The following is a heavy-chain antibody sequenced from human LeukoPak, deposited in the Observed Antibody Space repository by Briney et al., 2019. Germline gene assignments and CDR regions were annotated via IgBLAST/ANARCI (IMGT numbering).Heavy chain of an antibody. D-gene: IGHD6-19*01. CDR3: ASRSRRLNPVAGGVGFDI. CDR2: IIPIVGMP. J-gene: IGHJ3*02. V-gene: IGHV1-69*04. CDR1: GGTFNSYA. Sequence: SVKVSCKASGGTFNSYAISWVRLAPGQRLEWMGRIIPIVGMPNYAQKFQGIVTITAGKSTSTVYMELSSLRSEDTAVYYCASRSRRLNPVAGGVGFDIWGQGTMVTVSS.